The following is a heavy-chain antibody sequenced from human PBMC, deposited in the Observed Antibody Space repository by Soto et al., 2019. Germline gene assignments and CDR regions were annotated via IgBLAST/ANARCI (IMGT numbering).Heavy chain of an antibody. CDR1: GFTFSSYG. CDR2: IWYDGSNK. V-gene: IGHV3-33*01. Sequence: VQLVESGGGVVKPGRSMRLSCAASGFTFSSYGMHWVRQAPGKGLEWVAVIWYDGSNKYYADSVKGRFTISRDNSKNTLYLQMNSLRADDTAVYYCARGGYSSGWQPFDYWGQGTLVTVSS. CDR3: ARGGYSSGWQPFDY. J-gene: IGHJ4*02. D-gene: IGHD6-19*01.